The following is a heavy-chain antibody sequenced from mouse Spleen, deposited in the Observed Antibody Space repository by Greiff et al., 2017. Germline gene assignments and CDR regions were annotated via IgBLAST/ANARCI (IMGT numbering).Heavy chain of an antibody. CDR2: ISYDGSN. Sequence: EVQLQQSGPGLVKPSQSLSLTCSVTGYSITSGYYWNWIRQFPGNKLEWMGYISYDGSNNYNPSLKNRFSITRDTSKNQFFLKLNSVTTEDTATYYCARSWVVFDYWGQGTTLTVSS. D-gene: IGHD4-1*01. CDR3: ARSWVVFDY. J-gene: IGHJ2*01. V-gene: IGHV3-6*01. CDR1: GYSITSGYY.